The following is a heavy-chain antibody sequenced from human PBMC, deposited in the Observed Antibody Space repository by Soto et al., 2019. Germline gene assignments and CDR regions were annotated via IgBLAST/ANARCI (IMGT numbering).Heavy chain of an antibody. CDR1: GGSFSGYY. CDR2: INHSGST. D-gene: IGHD6-19*01. J-gene: IGHJ3*02. V-gene: IGHV4-34*01. Sequence: QVQLQQRGAGLLKPSETLSLTCAVYGGSFSGYYWSWIRQPPGKGLEWIGEINHSGSTNYNPSLKSRVTISVDTSKNQFSLKLSSATAADTAVYYCARYYSSGWYKSAFDIWGQGTMVTVSS. CDR3: ARYYSSGWYKSAFDI.